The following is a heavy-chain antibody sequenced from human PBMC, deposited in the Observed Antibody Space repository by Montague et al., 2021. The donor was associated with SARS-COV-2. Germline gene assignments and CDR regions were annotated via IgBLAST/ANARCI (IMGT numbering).Heavy chain of an antibody. CDR2: IYYSGTT. D-gene: IGHD6-6*01. V-gene: IGHV4-39*07. CDR1: GGSISSSSYY. Sequence: SETLSLTCTVSGGSISSSSYYWGWIRQPPGKGLEWIGSIYYSGTTYYNPSLKSRVTISVDTSKNQFSLKLTSVTAADTAVYYCARVGREHLVRFSGMDPWGQGTLVTVSS. CDR3: ARVGREHLVRFSGMDP. J-gene: IGHJ4*03.